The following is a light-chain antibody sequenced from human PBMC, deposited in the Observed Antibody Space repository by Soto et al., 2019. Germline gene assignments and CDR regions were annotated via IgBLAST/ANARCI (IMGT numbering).Light chain of an antibody. CDR1: QSVSSRD. Sequence: EIVLTQSPGTLSLSPGERATLSCRASQSVSSRDLAWYRQKPGQAPRLLMFGASSRATGIPDRFSGSGSGTDFTLTISRLEPEAFAVYYCQQYGSSFTFGGGTKVEIK. J-gene: IGKJ4*01. V-gene: IGKV3-20*01. CDR2: GAS. CDR3: QQYGSSFT.